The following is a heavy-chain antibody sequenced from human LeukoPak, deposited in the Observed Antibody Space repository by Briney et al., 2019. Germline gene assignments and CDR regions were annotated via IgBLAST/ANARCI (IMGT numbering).Heavy chain of an antibody. CDR2: ISSSSSTI. CDR1: GFTFTSYS. Sequence: PGGSLRLSCAASGFTFTSYSMNWVPQAPGKGLGWVSYISSSSSTIYYVDSVKGRFTNCRDNVKNSLYLQMNNLRAEDTAVYYCARVGLNDYGSGTYSDYWGQGTPVTVSS. D-gene: IGHD3-10*01. V-gene: IGHV3-48*01. CDR3: ARVGLNDYGSGTYSDY. J-gene: IGHJ4*02.